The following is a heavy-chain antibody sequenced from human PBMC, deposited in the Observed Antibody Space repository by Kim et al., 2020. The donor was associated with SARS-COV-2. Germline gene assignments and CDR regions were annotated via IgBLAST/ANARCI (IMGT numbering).Heavy chain of an antibody. CDR2: TYYRSKWYN. J-gene: IGHJ4*02. V-gene: IGHV6-1*01. D-gene: IGHD3-9*01. CDR1: GDSVSSNSAD. Sequence: SQTLSLTCAISGDSVSSNSADWNWIRQSPSRGLEWLGRTYYRSKWYNDYAVSVKSRITINPDTSKNQFSLQLNSVTPEDTAVYYCARDSDYDILTGYPEGYFDYWGQGTLVTVSS. CDR3: ARDSDYDILTGYPEGYFDY.